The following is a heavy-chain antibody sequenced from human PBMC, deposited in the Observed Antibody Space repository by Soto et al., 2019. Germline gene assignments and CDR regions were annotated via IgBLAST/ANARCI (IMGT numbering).Heavy chain of an antibody. Sequence: QVQLVQSGAEVKKPGSSVKVSCKASGGTFSSYPISWVRQAPGQGLEWMGRIIPILGIANYAQKFQGRVTITADKSTSTAYMELSSLRSEDTAVYYCARDRAVTTSEFDYWGQGTLVTVSS. J-gene: IGHJ4*02. CDR2: IIPILGIA. V-gene: IGHV1-69*04. D-gene: IGHD4-17*01. CDR3: ARDRAVTTSEFDY. CDR1: GGTFSSYP.